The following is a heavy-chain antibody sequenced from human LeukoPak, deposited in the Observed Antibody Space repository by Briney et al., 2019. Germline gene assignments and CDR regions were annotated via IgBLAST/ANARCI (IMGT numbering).Heavy chain of an antibody. CDR3: ATTLGYCGGGSCHN. V-gene: IGHV4-4*07. Sequence: SETLSLTCTVSGGSISSYYRSWIRQPAGKGLEWIGRIYTSGSTNYNPSLKSRVTMSVDTSKNQFSLKLSSVTAADTAVYYCATTLGYCGGGSCHNWGQGTLVTVSS. CDR2: IYTSGST. D-gene: IGHD2-15*01. J-gene: IGHJ4*02. CDR1: GGSISSYY.